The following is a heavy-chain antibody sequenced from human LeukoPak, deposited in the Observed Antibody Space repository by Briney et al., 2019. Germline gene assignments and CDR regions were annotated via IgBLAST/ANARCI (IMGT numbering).Heavy chain of an antibody. CDR3: ARVGDI. CDR2: INPNSGGT. Sequence: GASVKVSCKASGYTFTSYDINWVRQATGQGLEWMGWINPNSGGTNYAQKFQGRVTMTRDTSISTAYMELSRLRSDDTAVYYCARVGDIWGQGTMVTVSS. CDR1: GYTFTSYD. V-gene: IGHV1-2*02. J-gene: IGHJ3*02.